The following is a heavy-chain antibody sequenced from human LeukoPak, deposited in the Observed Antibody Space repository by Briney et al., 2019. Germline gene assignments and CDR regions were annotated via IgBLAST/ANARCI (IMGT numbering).Heavy chain of an antibody. CDR2: ISTSGNSI. V-gene: IGHV3-48*03. J-gene: IGHJ4*02. CDR3: TTSQGSWPDYFDY. Sequence: PGGSLRLSCAASGFTFDDYGMNWVRQAPGKGLEWVSYISTSGNSIYYADSVKGRFTISRDNAKNSLFLQMNSLRAEDTAVYYCTTSQGSWPDYFDYWGQGTLVTVSS. D-gene: IGHD6-13*01. CDR1: GFTFDDYG.